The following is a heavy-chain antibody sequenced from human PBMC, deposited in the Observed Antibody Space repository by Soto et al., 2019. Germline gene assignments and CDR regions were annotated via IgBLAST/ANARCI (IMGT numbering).Heavy chain of an antibody. CDR3: ARQGSIAARNGLDV. CDR1: GYRVTSYW. V-gene: IGHV5-10-1*01. D-gene: IGHD6-6*01. Sequence: PGESLKISCKGSGYRVTSYWITWVRQMPGKGLEWMGRIEPSDSYTNYSPSFQGHVTFSTDKSISTAYLQWSNLRASDTAIYYCARQGSIAARNGLDVWGQGTTVTVSS. CDR2: IEPSDSYT. J-gene: IGHJ6*02.